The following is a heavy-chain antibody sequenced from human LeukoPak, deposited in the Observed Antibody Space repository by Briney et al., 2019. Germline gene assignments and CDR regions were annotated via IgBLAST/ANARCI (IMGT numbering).Heavy chain of an antibody. V-gene: IGHV1-46*01. CDR1: GYTFTSYY. J-gene: IGHJ3*02. D-gene: IGHD1-1*01. CDR2: INPSGGST. Sequence: ASVKVSCKASGYTFTSYYMHWVRQAPGQGLEWMGIINPSGGSTSYARKFQGRVTMTRDTSTSTVYMELSSLRSEDTAVYYCARTPQGDNDAFDIWGQGTMVTVSS. CDR3: ARTPQGDNDAFDI.